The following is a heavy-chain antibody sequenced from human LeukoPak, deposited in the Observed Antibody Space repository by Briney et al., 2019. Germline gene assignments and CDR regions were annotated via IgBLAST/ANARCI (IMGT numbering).Heavy chain of an antibody. J-gene: IGHJ4*02. CDR3: ARDRY. V-gene: IGHV4-59*12. CDR1: GGSISRYY. CDR2: IYYSGST. Sequence: PSETLSLTCTVSGGSISRYYWSWIRQPPGKGLEWIGYIYYSGSTNYNPSLKSRATISVDTSKIQLSLKLSSVTAADTAVYYCARDRYWGQGTLVTVSS.